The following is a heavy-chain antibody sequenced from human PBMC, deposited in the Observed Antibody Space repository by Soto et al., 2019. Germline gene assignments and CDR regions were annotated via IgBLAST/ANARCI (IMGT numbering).Heavy chain of an antibody. J-gene: IGHJ4*02. CDR1: GGTFSSYT. CDR3: ARDGPVGDGYNEIDY. V-gene: IGHV1-69*08. D-gene: IGHD3-10*01. CDR2: IIPILGIA. Sequence: QVQLVQSGAEVKKPGSSVKVSCKASGGTFSSYTISWVRQAPGQGLEWMGRIIPILGIANYAQKFQGRVTITADKSASTAYMELSSLRSEDTAVYYCARDGPVGDGYNEIDYWGQGTLVTVSS.